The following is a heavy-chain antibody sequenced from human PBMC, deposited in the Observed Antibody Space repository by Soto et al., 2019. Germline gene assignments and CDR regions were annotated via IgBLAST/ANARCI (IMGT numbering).Heavy chain of an antibody. V-gene: IGHV3-23*01. J-gene: IGHJ4*02. CDR3: AKCPTQQQLVAFDY. Sequence: GSLSLSCAASGFTFSSYAMSWVRQAPGKGLEWVSAISGSGGSTYYADSVKGRFTISRDNSKNTLYLQMNSLRAEDTAVYYCAKCPTQQQLVAFDYWGQGTLVTVSS. CDR1: GFTFSSYA. D-gene: IGHD6-13*01. CDR2: ISGSGGST.